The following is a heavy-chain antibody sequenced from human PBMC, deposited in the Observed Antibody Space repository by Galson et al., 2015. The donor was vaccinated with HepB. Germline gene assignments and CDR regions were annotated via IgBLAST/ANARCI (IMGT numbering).Heavy chain of an antibody. D-gene: IGHD1-1*01. Sequence: SVKVSCKASGYTFSDHDITWVRQATGQGLEWMGWMNPMSGSTVYAQQFQGRVIMTRDTSIRTAYLELNSLRSEDSAVYYCARGPRIWYKSVRYYFDSWGQGTLVTVSP. V-gene: IGHV1-8*01. J-gene: IGHJ4*02. CDR2: MNPMSGST. CDR1: GYTFSDHD. CDR3: ARGPRIWYKSVRYYFDS.